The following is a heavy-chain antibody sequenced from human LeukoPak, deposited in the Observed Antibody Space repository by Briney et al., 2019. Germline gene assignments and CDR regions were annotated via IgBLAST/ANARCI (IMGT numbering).Heavy chain of an antibody. J-gene: IGHJ4*02. CDR2: IYDSGST. CDR3: TREAINCGGDCYLDY. CDR1: GGSIRSSYYY. D-gene: IGHD2-21*02. V-gene: IGHV4-39*07. Sequence: SETLSLTCTVSGGSIRSSYYYWGWIRQPPGKGLEWIGSIYDSGSTYYNPSLKSRVTISVDTSKNQFSLKLSSVTAADTAVYYCTREAINCGGDCYLDYWGQGTLVTVSS.